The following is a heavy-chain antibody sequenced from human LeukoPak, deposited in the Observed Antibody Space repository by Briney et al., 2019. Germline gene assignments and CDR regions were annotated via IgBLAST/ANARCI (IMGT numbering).Heavy chain of an antibody. Sequence: SETLSLTCAVYGGSFSGYYWSWIRQPPGKGLEWIGEINHSGSTNYNPSLKSRVTISVDTSKNQFSLKLSSVTAADTAVYYCASRGDYYYYMDVWGKGTTVTVSS. CDR1: GGSFSGYY. CDR3: ASRGDYYYYMDV. CDR2: INHSGST. J-gene: IGHJ6*03. V-gene: IGHV4-34*01. D-gene: IGHD3-10*01.